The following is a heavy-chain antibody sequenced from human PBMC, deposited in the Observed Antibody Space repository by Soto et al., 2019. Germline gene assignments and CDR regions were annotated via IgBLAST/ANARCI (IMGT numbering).Heavy chain of an antibody. CDR1: GDSITSGGYL. Sequence: PSETLSLTCTVSGDSITSGGYLWGWVRQHPGKGLEWIGYVYYSVTTKNNPSLKSRVTISVDTSKNQLSLRLSSVAAADTAVYYCARLGWLSGYCDDWGRGTLVTVS. CDR3: ARLGWLSGYCDD. V-gene: IGHV4-31*03. CDR2: VYYSVTT. D-gene: IGHD3-22*01. J-gene: IGHJ4*02.